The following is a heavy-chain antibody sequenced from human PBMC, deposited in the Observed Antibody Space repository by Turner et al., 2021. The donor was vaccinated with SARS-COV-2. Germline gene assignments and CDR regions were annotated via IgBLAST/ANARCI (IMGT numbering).Heavy chain of an antibody. V-gene: IGHV3-30*04. CDR2: ISYAGNIK. J-gene: IGHJ3*02. CDR3: ASATRGGTYYYSAFDI. Sequence: QVQLVESGGGVVQPGRSLRLSFAASGFTFSSYTMYWVRQAPGKGLEWVALISYAGNIKQYADSVKGRLTISRDNSKNTVYLQMNSLGAEDTAVYYCASATRGGTYYYSAFDIWGQGTMVTVSS. CDR1: GFTFSSYT. D-gene: IGHD1-26*01.